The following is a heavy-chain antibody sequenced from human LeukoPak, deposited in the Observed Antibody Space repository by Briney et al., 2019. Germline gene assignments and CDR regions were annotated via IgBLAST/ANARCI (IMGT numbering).Heavy chain of an antibody. V-gene: IGHV4-34*01. Sequence: SETLSLTCAVYGGSFSGYYWSWIRQPPGQGLEWIGKINHSGSTNYNPSLKSRVTISVDTSKNQFSLMLSSVTAADTAVYYCARGRGYNSFDYWGQGPLVAVSS. CDR2: INHSGST. D-gene: IGHD5-24*01. CDR3: ARGRGYNSFDY. J-gene: IGHJ4*02. CDR1: GGSFSGYY.